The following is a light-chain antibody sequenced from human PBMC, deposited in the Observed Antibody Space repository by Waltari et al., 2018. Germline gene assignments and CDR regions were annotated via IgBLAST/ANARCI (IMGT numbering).Light chain of an antibody. CDR3: QQCAISPLT. CDR1: QTVSNNY. Sequence: EIVLTQSPGTLSLSPGERATLSCRASQTVSNNYLAWYQQRPGQAPRLLIADASTRDTGIPDRFSGSGSGTDFTLTISRLEPEDFAVYYCQQCAISPLTFGGGTKVEI. V-gene: IGKV3-20*01. J-gene: IGKJ4*01. CDR2: DAS.